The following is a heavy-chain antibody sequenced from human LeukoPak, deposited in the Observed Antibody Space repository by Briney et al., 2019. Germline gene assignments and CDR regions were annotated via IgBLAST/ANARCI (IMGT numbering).Heavy chain of an antibody. Sequence: GGSLRLSCAASGFTFSSYGMHSVRQAPGKGLEWVAFIRYDGSNKYYADSVKGRFTISRDNSKNTLYLQMNSLRAEDTAVYYCAKFGWYYDSSGNDHGYWGQGTLVTVSS. CDR2: IRYDGSNK. J-gene: IGHJ4*02. CDR3: AKFGWYYDSSGNDHGY. V-gene: IGHV3-30*02. D-gene: IGHD3-22*01. CDR1: GFTFSSYG.